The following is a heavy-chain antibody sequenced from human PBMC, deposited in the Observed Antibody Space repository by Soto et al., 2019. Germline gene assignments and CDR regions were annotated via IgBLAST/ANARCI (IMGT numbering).Heavy chain of an antibody. J-gene: IGHJ4*02. CDR2: IWYDGSNK. Sequence: GGSLRLSCAASGFTFSSYGMHWVRQAPGKGLEWVAVIWYDGSNKYYADSVKGRFTISRDNSKNTLYLQMNSLRAEDTAVYYCAREDCSGGSCYSPSFDYWGQGTLVTVSS. CDR3: AREDCSGGSCYSPSFDY. D-gene: IGHD2-15*01. CDR1: GFTFSSYG. V-gene: IGHV3-33*01.